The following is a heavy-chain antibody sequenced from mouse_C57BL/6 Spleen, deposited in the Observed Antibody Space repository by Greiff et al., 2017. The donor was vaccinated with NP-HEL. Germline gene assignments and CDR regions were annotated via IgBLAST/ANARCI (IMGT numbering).Heavy chain of an antibody. Sequence: VKLQESGAELVKPGASVKMSCKASGYTFTTYPIEWLKQNHGKSLEWIGNFHPYNDDTKYNEKFKGKATLTVEKSSSTVYLELSRLTSDDSAVYYCARGGSSGYDAMDYWGQGTSVTVSS. CDR1: GYTFTTYP. CDR2: FHPYNDDT. J-gene: IGHJ4*01. CDR3: ARGGSSGYDAMDY. V-gene: IGHV1-47*01. D-gene: IGHD3-2*02.